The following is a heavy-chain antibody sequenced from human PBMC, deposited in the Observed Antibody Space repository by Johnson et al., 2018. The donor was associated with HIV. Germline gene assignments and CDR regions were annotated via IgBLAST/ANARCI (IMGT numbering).Heavy chain of an antibody. D-gene: IGHD6-13*01. J-gene: IGHJ3*02. V-gene: IGHV3-64*01. CDR2: ISSNGGST. Sequence: VQLVESGGGVVQPGRSLRLSCAASGFTFSNYPIHWVRQAPGKGLEYVSGISSNGGSTYYAHSVKGRFIISRDNSKNTLYLQMGSLRAEDTAVYYCAKDRGYSSSWYHAFDIWGQGTMVTVSS. CDR1: GFTFSNYP. CDR3: AKDRGYSSSWYHAFDI.